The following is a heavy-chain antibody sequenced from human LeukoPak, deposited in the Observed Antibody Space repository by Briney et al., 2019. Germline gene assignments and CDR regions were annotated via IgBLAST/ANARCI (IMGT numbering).Heavy chain of an antibody. Sequence: PSGTLSLTCSVSGASLENLHWWTWVRQPPGKGLEWIGEIYHSGSTNYNPSLKSRVTISVDKSKNQFSLKLSSVTAADTAVYYCARTTPLASDFWSGYYPFFDYWGQGTLVTVSS. CDR2: IYHSGST. D-gene: IGHD3-3*01. J-gene: IGHJ4*02. CDR1: GASLENLHW. V-gene: IGHV4-4*02. CDR3: ARTTPLASDFWSGYYPFFDY.